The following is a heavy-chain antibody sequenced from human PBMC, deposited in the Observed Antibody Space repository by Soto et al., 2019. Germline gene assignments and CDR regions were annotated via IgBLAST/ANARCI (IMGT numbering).Heavy chain of an antibody. CDR1: GTSISSTYW. J-gene: IGHJ5*02. V-gene: IGHV4-4*02. Sequence: QVQLRQSGPGLVKPSGTLSLTCFVSGTSISSTYWWTWVRQSPGKGLEWIGEIHHTGGTNYNPALKTRLTISVDKANNQCSLMLTSVTAADSAIYYCATLPPRLVVALAEFPSWGQGSLVTVSS. CDR2: IHHTGGT. D-gene: IGHD2-21*01. CDR3: ATLPPRLVVALAEFPS.